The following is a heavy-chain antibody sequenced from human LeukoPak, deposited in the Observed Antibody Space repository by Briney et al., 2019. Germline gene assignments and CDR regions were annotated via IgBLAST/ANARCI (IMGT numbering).Heavy chain of an antibody. CDR2: ISGSGGST. Sequence: QSGGSLRLSCAASGFTFSTYAMSWVRQAPGKGLEWVSAISGSGGSTYYADSVKGRSTISRDNSKNTLYLQMNSLRAEDTAVYYCAKDGGFIVVVPAASFDPWGQGTLVTVSS. CDR1: GFTFSTYA. CDR3: AKDGGFIVVVPAASFDP. V-gene: IGHV3-23*01. J-gene: IGHJ5*02. D-gene: IGHD2-2*01.